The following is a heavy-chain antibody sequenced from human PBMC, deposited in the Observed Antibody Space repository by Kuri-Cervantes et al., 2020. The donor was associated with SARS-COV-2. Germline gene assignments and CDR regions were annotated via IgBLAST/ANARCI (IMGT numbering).Heavy chain of an antibody. D-gene: IGHD3-22*01. CDR3: ARGYDSSGYSLDY. CDR1: GFSSSSYA. J-gene: IGHJ4*02. Sequence: GGSMSPACAVSGFSSSSYAMSWVRQAARKGLEWVSAISGSGGSTYYADSVKGRFTISRDNSKNTLYLQMNSLRAEDTAVYYCARGYDSSGYSLDYWGQGTLVTVSS. V-gene: IGHV3-23*01. CDR2: ISGSGGST.